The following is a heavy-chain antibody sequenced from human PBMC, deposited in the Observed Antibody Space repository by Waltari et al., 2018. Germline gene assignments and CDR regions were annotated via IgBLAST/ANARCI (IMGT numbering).Heavy chain of an antibody. J-gene: IGHJ4*03. Sequence: QVHLVESGGGVVQPGGSLRLSCAAPGFNFTLFGMHWVRQAPGKGLEWVSFISYDGSNENYADSVKGRFTMSRDNSKKMLYVQMNNLRAEDSAVYYCVKGNEIDYWGQGTTVTVSS. CDR1: GFNFTLFG. CDR2: ISYDGSNE. CDR3: VKGNEIDY. D-gene: IGHD1-1*01. V-gene: IGHV3-30*02.